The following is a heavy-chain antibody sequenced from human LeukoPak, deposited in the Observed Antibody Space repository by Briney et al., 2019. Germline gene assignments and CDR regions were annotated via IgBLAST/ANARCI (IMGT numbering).Heavy chain of an antibody. Sequence: GGSLRLSCAASGFTSSNYWMSWVRQAPGKGLEWVANMKEDGSEKYYVDSVKGRFTISRDNAKNSLSLQMNSLRAEDTAVYYCARDHIVIVTTATGDYNYYSMDVWGKGTTVTVSS. J-gene: IGHJ6*03. D-gene: IGHD2/OR15-2a*01. V-gene: IGHV3-7*01. CDR1: GFTSSNYW. CDR2: MKEDGSEK. CDR3: ARDHIVIVTTATGDYNYYSMDV.